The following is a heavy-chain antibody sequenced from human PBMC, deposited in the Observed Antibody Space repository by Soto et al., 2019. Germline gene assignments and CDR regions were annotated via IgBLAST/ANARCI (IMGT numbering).Heavy chain of an antibody. J-gene: IGHJ6*02. CDR1: GYTFTSYG. V-gene: IGHV1-18*01. Sequence: ASVKVSCKASGYTFTSYGISWVRQAPGQRLEWMGWISAYNGNTNYAQKLQGRVTMTTDTSTSTAYMELRSLRSDDTAVYYCARGTGCSSTSCYLNYYYGMDVWGQGTTVTVSS. D-gene: IGHD2-2*01. CDR3: ARGTGCSSTSCYLNYYYGMDV. CDR2: ISAYNGNT.